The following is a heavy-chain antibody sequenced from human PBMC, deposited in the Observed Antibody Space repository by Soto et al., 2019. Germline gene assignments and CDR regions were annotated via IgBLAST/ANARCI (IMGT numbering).Heavy chain of an antibody. J-gene: IGHJ4*02. D-gene: IGHD2-2*01. CDR3: AKDYPSSTTSPFYFDS. Sequence: AGSLTLSCAVFGFYFNKYSSTCGRQEPGEVVQWGSSITSNGDSTYYGDSVKGRFTTSRDNSKNTLYLQMNSLRADDTAVFYCAKDYPSSTTSPFYFDSWGQGTLVTVSS. V-gene: IGHV3-23*01. CDR2: ITSNGDST. CDR1: GFYFNKYS.